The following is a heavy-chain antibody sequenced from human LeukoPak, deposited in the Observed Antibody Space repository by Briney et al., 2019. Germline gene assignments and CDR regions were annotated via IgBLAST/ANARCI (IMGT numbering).Heavy chain of an antibody. Sequence: KGGESLKISCKGSGYRFTNYWISWVRQMARKGLEWMGRIDPSDSYTNYSPSLQGHVTISADKSISTAYLQWSSLKASDTAMYYCARHPTVTRVDYWGQGTLVTVSS. CDR1: GYRFTNYW. D-gene: IGHD4-17*01. V-gene: IGHV5-10-1*01. CDR2: IDPSDSYT. J-gene: IGHJ4*02. CDR3: ARHPTVTRVDY.